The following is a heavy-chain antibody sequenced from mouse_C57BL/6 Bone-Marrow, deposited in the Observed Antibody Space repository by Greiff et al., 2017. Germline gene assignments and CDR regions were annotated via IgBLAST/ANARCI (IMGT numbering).Heavy chain of an antibody. CDR1: GYAFSSSW. J-gene: IGHJ3*01. Sequence: QVQLQQSGPELVQPGASVKISCKASGYAFSSSWMNWVKQRPGKGLEWIGRIYPGDGDTNYNGKFKGKATLTADKSSSTAYIQLSSLTSEDSAVYVCARIWSFAYWGQGTLVTVSA. D-gene: IGHD1-1*02. CDR2: IYPGDGDT. CDR3: ARIWSFAY. V-gene: IGHV1-82*01.